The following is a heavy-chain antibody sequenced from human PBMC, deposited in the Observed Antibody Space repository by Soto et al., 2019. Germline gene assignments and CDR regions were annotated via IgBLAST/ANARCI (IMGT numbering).Heavy chain of an antibody. Sequence: EVQLVESGGGLVQPGGSLRLSCAASGFTFSSYWMSWVRQAPGKGLEWVANIKQDGSEKYYVDSVKGRFTISRDNAKNSLYLQMNSLRAEDTAVYYCARVLVVAATFGYYYYYGMDVWGQGTTVTVSS. CDR3: ARVLVVAATFGYYYYYGMDV. CDR1: GFTFSSYW. J-gene: IGHJ6*02. CDR2: IKQDGSEK. D-gene: IGHD2-15*01. V-gene: IGHV3-7*01.